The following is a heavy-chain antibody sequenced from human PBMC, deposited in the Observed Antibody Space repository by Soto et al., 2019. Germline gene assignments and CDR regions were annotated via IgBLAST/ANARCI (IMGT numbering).Heavy chain of an antibody. CDR3: ARDRDSSSPYYYYYGMDV. J-gene: IGHJ6*02. Sequence: GSLRLSCAASVFTFSSYSMNWVRQAPGKGLEWVSYISSSSSTIYYADSVKGRFTISRDNAKNSLYLQMNSLRDEDTAVYYCARDRDSSSPYYYYYGMDVWGQGTTVTVSS. D-gene: IGHD6-6*01. V-gene: IGHV3-48*02. CDR2: ISSSSSTI. CDR1: VFTFSSYS.